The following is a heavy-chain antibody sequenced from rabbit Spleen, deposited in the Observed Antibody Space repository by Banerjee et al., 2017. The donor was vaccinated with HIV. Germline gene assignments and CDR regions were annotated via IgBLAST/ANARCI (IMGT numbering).Heavy chain of an antibody. Sequence: QEHLEESGGGLVQPEGSLTLTCKASGFSFSSTYWICWVRQAPGKGLEWIACINTATGKAVYASWAKGRFISTTSSTTVTLQMTGLTAADTATYFCARDLAGVIGWNFALWGPGTLVTVS. CDR2: INTATGKA. D-gene: IGHD4-1*01. J-gene: IGHJ4*01. CDR3: ARDLAGVIGWNFAL. CDR1: GFSFSSTYW. V-gene: IGHV1S45*01.